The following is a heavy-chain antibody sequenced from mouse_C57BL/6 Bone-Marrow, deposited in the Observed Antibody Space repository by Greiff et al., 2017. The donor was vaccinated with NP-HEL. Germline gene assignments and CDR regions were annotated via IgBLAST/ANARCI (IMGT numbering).Heavy chain of an antibody. CDR3: TTRDYGNYFDY. CDR2: IDPEDGDT. J-gene: IGHJ2*01. CDR1: GFNIKDYY. Sequence: VQLQQSGAELVRPGASVKLSCTASGFNIKDYYMHWVKQRPEQGLEWIGRIDPEDGDTEYAPKFQGKATLTADTSSNTASLQLSSLTSEDTAVYYCTTRDYGNYFDYWGQGTTLTVSS. V-gene: IGHV14-1*01. D-gene: IGHD2-1*01.